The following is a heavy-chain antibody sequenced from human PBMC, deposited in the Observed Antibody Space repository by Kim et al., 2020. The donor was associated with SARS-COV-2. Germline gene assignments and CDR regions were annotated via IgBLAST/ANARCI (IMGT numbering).Heavy chain of an antibody. D-gene: IGHD5-12*01. J-gene: IGHJ5*02. CDR1: GGSISSGSYY. CDR3: AGVRDRESWLRFRGWFDP. V-gene: IGHV4-61*02. CDR2: IYTSGST. Sequence: SETLSLTCTVSGGSISSGSYYWSWIRQPAGKGLEWIGRIYTSGSTNYNPSLKSRVTISVDTSKNQFSLKLSSVTAADTAVYYCAGVRDRESWLRFRGWFDPWGQGTLVTVSS.